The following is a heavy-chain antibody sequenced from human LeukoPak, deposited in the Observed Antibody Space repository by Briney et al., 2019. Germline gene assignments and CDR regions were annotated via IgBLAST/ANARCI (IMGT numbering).Heavy chain of an antibody. CDR3: ARGSSSWFSTYMDV. CDR1: GYTFTSYD. Sequence: ASVKVSCKASGYTFTSYDINWVRQATGQGLEWMGWMNPNSGNTGYAQKFQGRVTITRNTSISTAYMELSSLRSEDTAVYYCARGSSSWFSTYMDVWGKGTTVTVSS. J-gene: IGHJ6*03. D-gene: IGHD6-13*01. CDR2: MNPNSGNT. V-gene: IGHV1-8*03.